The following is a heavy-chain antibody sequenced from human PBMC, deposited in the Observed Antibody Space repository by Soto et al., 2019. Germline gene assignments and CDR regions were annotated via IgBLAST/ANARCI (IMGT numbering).Heavy chain of an antibody. D-gene: IGHD2-8*01. CDR2: ISGSGDLT. Sequence: PWGSLRLSCAVSGFSFSDYAMTWVRQAPGKGLEWVSGISGSGDLTYYADMVKGRFTVSRDNSGNTLYLQMESLRVDDTAVYYCAKGSAKQLVFQAPGQSWVQGSLVTVSS. CDR1: GFSFSDYA. CDR3: AKGSAKQLVFQAPGQS. J-gene: IGHJ5*02. V-gene: IGHV3-23*01.